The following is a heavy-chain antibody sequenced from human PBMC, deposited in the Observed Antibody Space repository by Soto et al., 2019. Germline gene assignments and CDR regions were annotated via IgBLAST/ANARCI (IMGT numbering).Heavy chain of an antibody. CDR2: ISSNGENT. V-gene: IGHV3-23*01. CDR3: VSWVSAHFDS. D-gene: IGHD6-13*01. CDR1: RFTAGYQA. J-gene: IGHJ4*01. Sequence: GGSPESGCAASRFTAGYQAVNGVRQAPGKGLEWVSTISSNGENTHYADSVKGRFIISSDNSSNTVALQMNSLRAEDTAVYYCVSWVSAHFDSWGHGTLVTVSS.